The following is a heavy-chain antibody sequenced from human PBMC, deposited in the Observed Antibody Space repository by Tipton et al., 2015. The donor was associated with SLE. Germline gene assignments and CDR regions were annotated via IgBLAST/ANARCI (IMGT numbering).Heavy chain of an antibody. D-gene: IGHD3-10*01. J-gene: IGHJ6*03. CDR3: ARLGGFGESSVDYYYYMDV. V-gene: IGHV5-10-1*03. CDR1: GYSFTSYW. CDR2: IDPSDSYT. Sequence: LVQSGAEVKKPGESLRISCKGSGYSFTSYWISWVRQMPGKGLEWMGRIDPSDSYTNYSPSFQGHVTISADKSISTAYLQWSSLKASDTAMYYCARLGGFGESSVDYYYYMDVWGKGTTVTVSS.